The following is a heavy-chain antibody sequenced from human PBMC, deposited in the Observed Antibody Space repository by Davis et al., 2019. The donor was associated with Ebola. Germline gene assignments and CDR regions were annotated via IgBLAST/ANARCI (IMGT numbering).Heavy chain of an antibody. D-gene: IGHD6-13*01. CDR1: GFTFSSYA. Sequence: GESLKISCAASGFTFSSYAMSWVRQAPGKGLEWVSSISSSSSYIYYADSVKGRFTISRDNAKNSLYLQMNSLRAEDTAVYYCAKDDPAAAGTPYFDYWGQGTLVTVSS. J-gene: IGHJ4*02. CDR3: AKDDPAAAGTPYFDY. CDR2: ISSSSSYI. V-gene: IGHV3-21*01.